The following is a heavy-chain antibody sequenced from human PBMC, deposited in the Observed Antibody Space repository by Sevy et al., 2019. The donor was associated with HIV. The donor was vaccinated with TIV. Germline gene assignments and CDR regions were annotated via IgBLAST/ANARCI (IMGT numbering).Heavy chain of an antibody. CDR3: ARGKRGNYYDSSGYSIQYYYYGMDV. D-gene: IGHD3-22*01. V-gene: IGHV3-48*02. CDR2: ISSSSSTI. J-gene: IGHJ6*02. Sequence: GGSLRLSCAASGFTFSSYSMNWVRQAPGKGLEWVSYISSSSSTIYYAHSVKGRFTISRDNAKNSLYLQMNSLRDEDTAVYYCARGKRGNYYDSSGYSIQYYYYGMDVWGQGTTVTVSS. CDR1: GFTFSSYS.